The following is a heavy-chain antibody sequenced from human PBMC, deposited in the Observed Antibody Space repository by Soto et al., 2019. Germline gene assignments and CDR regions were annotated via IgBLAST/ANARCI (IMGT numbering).Heavy chain of an antibody. J-gene: IGHJ6*02. CDR2: INWNGGST. V-gene: IGHV3-20*04. D-gene: IGHD3-3*01. CDR3: ARARRFERYYYGMDV. CDR1: GFTFDDYG. Sequence: GGSLRLSCAASGFTFDDYGMSWVRQAPGKGLEWVSGINWNGGSTGYADSVKGRFTISRDNAKNSLYLQMNSLRAEDTALYYCARARRFERYYYGMDVWGQGTTVTVSS.